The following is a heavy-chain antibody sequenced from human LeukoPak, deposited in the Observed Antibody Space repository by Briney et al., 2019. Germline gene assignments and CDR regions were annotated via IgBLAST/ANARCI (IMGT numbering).Heavy chain of an antibody. V-gene: IGHV3-49*04. J-gene: IGHJ4*02. CDR1: GFTFGDYA. Sequence: GRSLRLSCTASGFTFGDYAMSWVRQAPGKGLEWVGFIASETYGGTAEYAASVKGRFTISRDDSKSIAYLQMNSLKTEDTAVYYCTRDQTPYYWGQGTLVTVSS. CDR3: TRDQTPYY. CDR2: IASETYGGTA.